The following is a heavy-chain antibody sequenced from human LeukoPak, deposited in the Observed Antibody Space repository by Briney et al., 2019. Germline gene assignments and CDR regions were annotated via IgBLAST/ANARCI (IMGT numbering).Heavy chain of an antibody. V-gene: IGHV3-20*04. J-gene: IGHJ5*02. CDR1: GFTFDDYG. CDR2: ISWNGGST. D-gene: IGHD3-22*01. CDR3: AREDNYNDSSGYLNWFDP. Sequence: GGSLRLSCAASGFTFDDYGMSWVRQAPGKGLEWVSGISWNGGSTGYADSVKGRFTISRDNAKNSLYLQMNSLRAEDTALYYCAREDNYNDSSGYLNWFDPWGQGTMVAVSS.